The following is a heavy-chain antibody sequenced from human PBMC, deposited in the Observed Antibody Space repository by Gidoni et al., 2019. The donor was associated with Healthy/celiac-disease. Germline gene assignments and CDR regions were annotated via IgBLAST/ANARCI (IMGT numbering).Heavy chain of an antibody. D-gene: IGHD3-22*01. CDR1: GCTPSSYA. V-gene: IGHV1-69*06. CDR2: IIPIFGTA. CDR3: ARRPYDSTGWFDP. Sequence: VQLVQSGAEVQKPGSSVKVSCQASGCTPSSYALSWVRQAPGQGLEWMGGIIPIFGTANYGQKFQGRVTITANKSTSTAYMELSSLRAEDTAVYYCARRPYDSTGWFDPWGQGTLVTVSS. J-gene: IGHJ5*02.